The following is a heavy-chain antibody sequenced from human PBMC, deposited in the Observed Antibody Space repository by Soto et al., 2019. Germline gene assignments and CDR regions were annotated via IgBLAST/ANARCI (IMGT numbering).Heavy chain of an antibody. D-gene: IGHD6-13*01. CDR1: GFTFSSYC. CDR3: AKDGRGPYSSSWYDWFDP. CDR2: ISYDGSDK. J-gene: IGHJ5*02. V-gene: IGHV3-30*18. Sequence: PGGSLRLSCAASGFTFSSYCMHWVRQGPGKGLEWVAVISYDGSDKYYADSVKGRFTISRDNSKNTLYLQMNSLRAEDTAVYYCAKDGRGPYSSSWYDWFDPWGQGTLVTVSS.